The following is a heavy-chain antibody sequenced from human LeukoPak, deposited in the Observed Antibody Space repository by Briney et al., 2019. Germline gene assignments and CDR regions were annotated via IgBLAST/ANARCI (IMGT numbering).Heavy chain of an antibody. Sequence: GASVTVSCKASGGTFSSYAISWVRHAPGQGLEWMGGIIPIFGTANYAQKFQGRVTITTDESTSTAYMELSSLRSEDTAVYYCARGGTTVSTWGYYYMDVWGKGTTVTVSS. CDR1: GGTFSSYA. V-gene: IGHV1-69*05. CDR2: IIPIFGTA. J-gene: IGHJ6*03. CDR3: ARGGTTVSTWGYYYMDV. D-gene: IGHD4-11*01.